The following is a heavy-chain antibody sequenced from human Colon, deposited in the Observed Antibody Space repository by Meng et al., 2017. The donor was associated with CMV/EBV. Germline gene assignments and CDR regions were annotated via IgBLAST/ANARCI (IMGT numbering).Heavy chain of an antibody. D-gene: IGHD3-22*01. CDR2: VYLGGTI. V-gene: IGHV4-4*02. CDR1: GGHITNRNL. J-gene: IGHJ4*02. Sequence: QVPRQPAGPSRVEPSGTLALICTVSGGHITNRNLGSLVRLPPGKGLEWIGEVYLGGTIHHHPSLQSRVTISLDKAKDHLSLKLASVTAADTAVYYCASLKDYDGRGYYYFESWGQGTLVTVSS. CDR3: ASLKDYDGRGYYYFES.